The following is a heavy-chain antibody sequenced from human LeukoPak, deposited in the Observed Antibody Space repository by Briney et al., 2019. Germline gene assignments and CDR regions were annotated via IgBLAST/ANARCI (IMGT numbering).Heavy chain of an antibody. D-gene: IGHD4-23*01. V-gene: IGHV3-48*02. CDR2: ISSSSSKM. J-gene: IGHJ4*02. CDR1: GFTFSTQG. Sequence: GGSLRLSCVASGFTFSTQGMNWIRQAPGKGLEWLSYISSSSSKMYFAGSVKGRFTISRDNAKNSLYLQMNSLRDEDTAVYYCARVRGPTVETMYFNDWGLRTLVTVSS. CDR3: ARVRGPTVETMYFND.